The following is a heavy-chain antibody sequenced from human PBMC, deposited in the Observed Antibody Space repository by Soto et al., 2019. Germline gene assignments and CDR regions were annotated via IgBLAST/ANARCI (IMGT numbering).Heavy chain of an antibody. CDR3: ARQGFGATHGLVDV. V-gene: IGHV4-4*02. Sequence: SETLSLTCAVSGGSISSSNWWSWVRQPPGKGLEWIGEIYHSGSTNYNPSLKSRVTISVDKSKNQFSLKLSSVTAADTAVYYCARQGFGATHGLVDVWGQGTTVTVSS. CDR2: IYHSGST. D-gene: IGHD3-10*01. J-gene: IGHJ6*02. CDR1: GGSISSSNW.